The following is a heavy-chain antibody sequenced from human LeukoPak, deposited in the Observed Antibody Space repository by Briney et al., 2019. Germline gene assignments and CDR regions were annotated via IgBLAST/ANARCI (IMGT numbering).Heavy chain of an antibody. V-gene: IGHV4-4*07. CDR3: ARGYCSSTSCYDEGPFDY. CDR1: GGSISSYY. D-gene: IGHD2-2*01. J-gene: IGHJ4*02. CDR2: IYTSGST. Sequence: SETLSLTCTVSGGSISSYYWSWIRQPAGKGLEWIGRIYTSGSTNYNPSLKSRVTMSVDTSKNQFSLKLSSVTAADTAVYYCARGYCSSTSCYDEGPFDYWGQGTLVTVSS.